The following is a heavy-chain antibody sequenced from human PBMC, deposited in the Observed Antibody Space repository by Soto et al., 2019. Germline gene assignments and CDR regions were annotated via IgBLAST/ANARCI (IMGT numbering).Heavy chain of an antibody. J-gene: IGHJ5*02. D-gene: IGHD3-22*01. CDR3: ARHDHYDSSGYYYFRWFDP. CDR2: IYYSGST. Sequence: SETLSLTCAVSGGSISSGGYYWGWIRQPPGKGLEWIGSIYYSGSTYYNPSLKSRVTISVDTSKNQFSLKLSSVTAADTAVYYCARHDHYDSSGYYYFRWFDPWGQGTLVTVS. CDR1: GGSISSGGYY. V-gene: IGHV4-39*01.